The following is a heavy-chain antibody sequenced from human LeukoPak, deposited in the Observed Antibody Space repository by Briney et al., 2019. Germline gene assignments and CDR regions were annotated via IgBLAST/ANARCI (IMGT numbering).Heavy chain of an antibody. CDR3: ARDTLSMAEQQLVRYFDY. CDR2: ISSSGSTI. V-gene: IGHV3-11*04. D-gene: IGHD6-13*01. CDR1: GFTVSSSY. Sequence: GGSLRLSCAASGFTVSSSYMSWVRQAPGKGLEWVSYISSSGSTIYYADSVKGRFTISRDNAKNSLYLQMNSLRAEDTAVYYCARDTLSMAEQQLVRYFDYWGQGTLVTVSS. J-gene: IGHJ4*02.